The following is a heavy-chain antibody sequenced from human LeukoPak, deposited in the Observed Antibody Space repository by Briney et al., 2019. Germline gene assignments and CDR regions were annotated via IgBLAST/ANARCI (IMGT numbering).Heavy chain of an antibody. D-gene: IGHD6-6*01. CDR1: GFTFDDYA. V-gene: IGHV3-9*01. CDR2: ISWNSNSF. Sequence: PGRSLRLSCAASGFTFDDYAMHWVRQAPGKGPEWVSGISWNSNSFGYADSVKGRFTISRDNPKNSLYLQMNSLRPEDTALYYCAKDTYSSSLTGFDYWGQGTLVTVSS. CDR3: AKDTYSSSLTGFDY. J-gene: IGHJ4*02.